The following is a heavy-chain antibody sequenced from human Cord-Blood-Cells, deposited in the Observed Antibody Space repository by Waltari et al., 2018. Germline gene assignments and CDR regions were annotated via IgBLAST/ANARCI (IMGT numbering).Heavy chain of an antibody. CDR2: INPSGGSK. V-gene: IGHV1-46*01. J-gene: IGHJ3*02. Sequence: QVQLVQSGAEVKKPGASVKVSCKASGYTFTSYYMHWVRQAPGQGLEWMGIINPSGGSKSYAQKFQGRVTMTRDTSTSTVYMELSSLRSEDTAVYYCARAELGIYAFDIWGQGTMVTVSS. CDR3: ARAELGIYAFDI. CDR1: GYTFTSYY. D-gene: IGHD7-27*01.